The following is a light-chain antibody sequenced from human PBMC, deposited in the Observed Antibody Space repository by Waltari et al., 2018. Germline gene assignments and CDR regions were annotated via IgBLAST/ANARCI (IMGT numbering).Light chain of an antibody. J-gene: IGKJ1*01. CDR2: TAS. V-gene: IGKV1-5*03. Sequence: DIQMTQSPSTLSASVGDRVTITCWASQSISRWLAWYQQKPGKAPNLLIYTASTLESGVPSRFSGSGSGTEFTLTISSLQSDDFATYYCQNYNSYSGTWTFGQGTKVEIK. CDR3: QNYNSYSGTWT. CDR1: QSISRW.